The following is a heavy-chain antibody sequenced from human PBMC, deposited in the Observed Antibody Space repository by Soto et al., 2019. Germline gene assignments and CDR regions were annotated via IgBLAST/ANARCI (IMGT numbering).Heavy chain of an antibody. J-gene: IGHJ1*01. CDR1: GFTVSSNS. Sequence: EVQLVESGGGLVQPGGSLRLSCAASGFTVSSNSMSWVRQAPGKGLEWVSVSYSGGSTYYANSVKGRFTISRDNSKTTLYLQMNSLRAEDTAVYYCARDFVHGDLPEYFQHWGQGTLVTVSS. CDR2: SYSGGST. D-gene: IGHD4-17*01. V-gene: IGHV3-66*01. CDR3: ARDFVHGDLPEYFQH.